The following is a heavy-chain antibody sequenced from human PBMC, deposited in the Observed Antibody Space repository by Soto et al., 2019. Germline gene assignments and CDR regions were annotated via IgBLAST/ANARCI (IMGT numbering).Heavy chain of an antibody. CDR3: ARESAALNWFDP. J-gene: IGHJ5*02. V-gene: IGHV3-48*02. Sequence: EVQLVESGGGLVQPGGSLRLSCAASGFTFSSYSMNWVRQAPGKGLEWVSYISSSRSTIFYADAVKGRFTISRDNPKNSLYLQMNTLRDEDTAVYSCARESAALNWFDPWGQGTLVTVSS. CDR2: ISSSRSTI. CDR1: GFTFSSYS. D-gene: IGHD2-2*01.